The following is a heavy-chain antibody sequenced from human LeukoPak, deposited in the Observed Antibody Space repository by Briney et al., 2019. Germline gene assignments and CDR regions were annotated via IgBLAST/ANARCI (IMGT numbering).Heavy chain of an antibody. J-gene: IGHJ4*02. CDR1: GGSFSGYY. CDR3: ARGRGSGRYPFDY. V-gene: IGHV4-34*01. D-gene: IGHD6-19*01. Sequence: SETLSLTCAVYGGSFSGYYWSWIRQPPGKGLEWIGEINHSGSTNYNPSLKSRVTISVDTSKNQFSLKLSSVTAADTAVYYCARGRGSGRYPFDYWGQGTLVTVSS. CDR2: INHSGST.